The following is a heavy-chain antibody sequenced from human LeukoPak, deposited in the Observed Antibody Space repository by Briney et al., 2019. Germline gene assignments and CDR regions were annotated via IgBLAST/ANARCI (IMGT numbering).Heavy chain of an antibody. D-gene: IGHD2-15*01. Sequence: KPGGSLRLSCAASGFTFNTYSMNWVRQAPGKGLEWVSSISSSSSHIYYADSVKGRFTISRDNAKNSLYLQMNSLRAEDTAVYYCARGCSGGSCPSDSWGQGTLVTVSS. CDR1: GFTFNTYS. CDR3: ARGCSGGSCPSDS. J-gene: IGHJ4*02. V-gene: IGHV3-21*01. CDR2: ISSSSSHI.